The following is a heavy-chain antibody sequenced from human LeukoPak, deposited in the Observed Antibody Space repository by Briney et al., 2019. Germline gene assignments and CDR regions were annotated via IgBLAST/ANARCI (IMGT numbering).Heavy chain of an antibody. D-gene: IGHD1/OR15-1a*01. Sequence: GASVKVSCKGSGYSFSNHGITWVRQAPEQGLEWIGWISPHKGNTNYQQRLQGRLIMTTDASTSTAYMELRDLRSDDTAIYYCARDQQQGDHYSFYYMDFWGEGTTVIVSS. CDR2: ISPHKGNT. V-gene: IGHV1-18*01. J-gene: IGHJ6*03. CDR3: ARDQQQGDHYSFYYMDF. CDR1: GYSFSNHG.